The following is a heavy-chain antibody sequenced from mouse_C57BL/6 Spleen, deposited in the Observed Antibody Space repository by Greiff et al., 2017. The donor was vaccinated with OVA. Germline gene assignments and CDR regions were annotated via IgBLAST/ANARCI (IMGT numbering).Heavy chain of an antibody. D-gene: IGHD1-1*01. V-gene: IGHV1-66*01. CDR3: ARYYGSSYHDY. J-gene: IGHJ2*01. CDR1: GYSFTSYY. CDR2: IYPGSGNT. Sequence: QVQLQQSGPELVKPGASVKISCKASGYSFTSYYIHWVKQRPGQGLEWIGWIYPGSGNTKYNEKFKGKATLTADTSSSTAYMQRSSLTSEDSAVYYCARYYGSSYHDYWGQGTTLTVSS.